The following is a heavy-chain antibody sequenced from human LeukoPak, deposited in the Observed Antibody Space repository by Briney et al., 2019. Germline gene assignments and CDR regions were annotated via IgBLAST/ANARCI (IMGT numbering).Heavy chain of an antibody. J-gene: IGHJ4*02. D-gene: IGHD6-13*01. V-gene: IGHV3-30*02. CDR3: AKDQGVGSSSWGYYFDY. Sequence: GGSLRLSCATSGFTFSSYGMHWVRQAPGKGLAWVAFIRYDGSNNYYADAVRGRFTISRDNSKNTLFLQMSSLRAEDTAVYYWAKDQGVGSSSWGYYFDYWGQGTLVTVSS. CDR1: GFTFSSYG. CDR2: IRYDGSNN.